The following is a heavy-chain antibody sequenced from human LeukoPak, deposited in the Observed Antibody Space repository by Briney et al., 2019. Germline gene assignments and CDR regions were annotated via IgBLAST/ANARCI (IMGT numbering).Heavy chain of an antibody. CDR3: AREITDYGDYVVDY. CDR2: ISYDGSNK. V-gene: IGHV3-30*04. Sequence: GRSPRLSCAASGFTFSSYAMHWVRQAPGKGLEWVAVISYDGSNKYYADSVKGRFTISRDNSKNTLYLQMNSLRAEDTAVYYCAREITDYGDYVVDYWGQGTLVTVSS. J-gene: IGHJ4*02. D-gene: IGHD4-17*01. CDR1: GFTFSSYA.